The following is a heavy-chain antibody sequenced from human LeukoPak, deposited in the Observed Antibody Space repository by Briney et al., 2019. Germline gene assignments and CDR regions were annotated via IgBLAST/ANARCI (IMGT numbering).Heavy chain of an antibody. CDR1: GFNFIDTW. CDR2: IKRKAVGGTA. V-gene: IGHV3-15*07. J-gene: IGHJ4*02. D-gene: IGHD1-1*01. Sequence: GGSLRPSCAASGFNFIDTWMNWVRQAPGKGLEWVARIKRKAVGGTADYAAPVKGRFTISRDDSENMLYLQMNSLKTEDTAVYHCTRDREAYNLYDYWGQGTLVTVSS. CDR3: TRDREAYNLYDY.